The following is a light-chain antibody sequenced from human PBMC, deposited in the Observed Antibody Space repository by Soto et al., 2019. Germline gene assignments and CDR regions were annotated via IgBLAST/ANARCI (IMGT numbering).Light chain of an antibody. J-gene: IGKJ4*01. CDR2: GAS. CDR3: QQYGSSPALT. V-gene: IGKV3-20*01. CDR1: QRVSSTY. Sequence: EIVLTQSPGTLSLSPGESATLSCRASQRVSSTYLAWYQQKPGQAPRLLIYGASSRATGIPDRFSGSGSGTDFTLTISRLEPEDFAVYYCQQYGSSPALTFGGGTKVEIK.